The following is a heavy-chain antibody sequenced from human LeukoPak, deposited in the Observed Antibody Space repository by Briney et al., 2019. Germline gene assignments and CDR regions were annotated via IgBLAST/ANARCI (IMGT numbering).Heavy chain of an antibody. CDR1: GFTFSSYA. Sequence: RASLRLSCAASGFTFSSYAMSWVRQAPGKGLEWVSAISGSGGSTYYADSVKGRFTISRDNSKNTPYLQMNSLRAEDTAVYYCAKGEATEIYYYYYGMDVWGQGTTVTVSS. J-gene: IGHJ6*02. V-gene: IGHV3-23*01. CDR3: AKGEATEIYYYYYGMDV. CDR2: ISGSGGST. D-gene: IGHD1-26*01.